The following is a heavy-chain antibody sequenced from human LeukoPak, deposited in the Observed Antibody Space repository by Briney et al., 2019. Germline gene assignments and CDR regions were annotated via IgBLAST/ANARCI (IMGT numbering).Heavy chain of an antibody. J-gene: IGHJ5*02. CDR2: IYYSGGT. Sequence: SESLSLTCTVSGASISSYYWAWIRQPPGKGLEWIGYIYYSGGTYYNPSLKSRVIISLDTSKNQFSLKLNSATAADTAVYYCARERGPNCNKACLFDPWGKGTLVTVSS. V-gene: IGHV4-59*01. D-gene: IGHD2/OR15-2a*01. CDR1: GASISSYY. CDR3: ARERGPNCNKACLFDP.